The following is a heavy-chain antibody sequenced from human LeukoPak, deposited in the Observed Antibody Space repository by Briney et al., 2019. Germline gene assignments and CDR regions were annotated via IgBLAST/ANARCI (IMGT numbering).Heavy chain of an antibody. Sequence: GGSLRLSCAASGFTFSRYWMSWVRQAPGKGLEWVANIKQDGSEKYYVDSVKGRFTISRDNAKNSLYVEMNSLKAEDTAVYYCVRVTECSSSSCYNVAEYFQHWGQGTLVTVSS. J-gene: IGHJ1*01. CDR2: IKQDGSEK. D-gene: IGHD2-2*02. CDR1: GFTFSRYW. CDR3: VRVTECSSSSCYNVAEYFQH. V-gene: IGHV3-7*01.